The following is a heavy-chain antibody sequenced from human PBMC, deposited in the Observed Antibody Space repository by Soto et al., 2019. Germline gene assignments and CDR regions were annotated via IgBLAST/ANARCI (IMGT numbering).Heavy chain of an antibody. CDR3: ARVALVRAVIIDWFDP. D-gene: IGHD3-10*01. Sequence: ASVKVSCKASGYTFTSYGIGWVRQAPGQGLEWMGWISPYNGNTNYAQKFQGRVTMTTDTSTSTAYMELRSLRSDDTAVYYCARVALVRAVIIDWFDPWGQGNLVTVSS. V-gene: IGHV1-18*04. CDR2: ISPYNGNT. J-gene: IGHJ5*02. CDR1: GYTFTSYG.